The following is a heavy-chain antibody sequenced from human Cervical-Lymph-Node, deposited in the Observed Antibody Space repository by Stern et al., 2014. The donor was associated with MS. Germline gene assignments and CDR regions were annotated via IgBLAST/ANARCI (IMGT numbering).Heavy chain of an antibody. CDR1: GFIFDDYA. CDR3: AKGWSSGYHNNVDY. CDR2: LSWNSGTI. V-gene: IGHV3-9*01. J-gene: IGHJ4*02. Sequence: VQLEESGGGLVQPGRSLRLSCAASGFIFDDYAMYWVRQPPGKGLECVSGLSWNSGTIDYADSVKGRFTISRDNAKNSLYLEMNSLRADDTALYYCAKGWSSGYHNNVDYWGQGTLVTVSS. D-gene: IGHD3-22*01.